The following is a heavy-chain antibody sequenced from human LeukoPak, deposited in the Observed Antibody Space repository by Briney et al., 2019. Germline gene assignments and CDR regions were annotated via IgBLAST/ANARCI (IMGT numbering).Heavy chain of an antibody. CDR2: IISDGITT. CDR3: ARAYSSGWYYFDY. CDR1: GLTFHNTW. Sequence: PGGSLRLSCAASGLTFHNTWMHWIREAPGKGLVWVSRIISDGITTTYADSVKGRFTISRDNSKNTLYIQMNSLRAPDTAVYYCARAYSSGWYYFDYWGQGTLVTVSS. J-gene: IGHJ4*02. D-gene: IGHD6-19*01. V-gene: IGHV3-74*01.